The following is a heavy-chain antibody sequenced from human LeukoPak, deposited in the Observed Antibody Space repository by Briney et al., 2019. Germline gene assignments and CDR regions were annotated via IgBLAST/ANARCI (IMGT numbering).Heavy chain of an antibody. Sequence: ASVKVSCKASGYTFTSYGISWVRQAPGQGLEWMGWISAYNGNTNYAQKLQGRVIMTTDTSTSTAYMELRSLRSDDTAVYYCARRIAAAGTGWFDPWGQGTLVTVSS. CDR2: ISAYNGNT. V-gene: IGHV1-18*01. J-gene: IGHJ5*02. CDR1: GYTFTSYG. CDR3: ARRIAAAGTGWFDP. D-gene: IGHD6-13*01.